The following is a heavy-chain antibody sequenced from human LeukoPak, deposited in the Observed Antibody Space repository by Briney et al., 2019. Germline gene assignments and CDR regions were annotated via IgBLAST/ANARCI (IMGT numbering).Heavy chain of an antibody. CDR3: AREVIWFGEFHDAFDI. CDR1: GYTFTSYY. J-gene: IGHJ3*02. D-gene: IGHD3-10*01. Sequence: ASVKVSCKASGYTFTSYYMHWVRQAPGQGLEWMGIINPSGGSTSYAQKFQGRVTMTRDTSTSTVYMELNSLRAEDTAVYYCAREVIWFGEFHDAFDIWGQGTMVTVSS. V-gene: IGHV1-46*01. CDR2: INPSGGST.